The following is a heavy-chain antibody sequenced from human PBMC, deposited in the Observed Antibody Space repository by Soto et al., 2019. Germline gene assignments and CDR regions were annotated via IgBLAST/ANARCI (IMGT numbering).Heavy chain of an antibody. CDR2: ISVYYGNT. CDR1: GYTFTDANYG. CDR3: AREVGDDSSGLGL. J-gene: IGHJ4*02. D-gene: IGHD3-22*01. V-gene: IGHV1-18*01. Sequence: QVQLVQSGAEVKKPGASVKVSCKTSGYTFTDANYGITWVRQAPGQGLEWLGWISVYYGNTMHAHKIQGRLTLTTDTSTSTAYLELRSLRSDDTAVYYCAREVGDDSSGLGLWGQGTQVTVSS.